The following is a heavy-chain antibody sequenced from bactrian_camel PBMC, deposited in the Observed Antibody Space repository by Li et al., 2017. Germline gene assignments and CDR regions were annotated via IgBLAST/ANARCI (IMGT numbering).Heavy chain of an antibody. Sequence: QVQLVESGGGLVQPGGSLRLSCAASGFTFSSYDMSWVRQAPGKGLEWVSSIYTGDGNTNSADSVQGRFTISHDAAKNTVYLQMNSLKSEDTALYYCATSGSGGYSWDFGYWGQGTQVTVS. J-gene: IGHJ6*01. CDR1: GFTFSSYD. D-gene: IGHD2*01. CDR3: ATSGSGGYSWDFGY. V-gene: IGHV3-2*01. CDR2: IYTGDGNT.